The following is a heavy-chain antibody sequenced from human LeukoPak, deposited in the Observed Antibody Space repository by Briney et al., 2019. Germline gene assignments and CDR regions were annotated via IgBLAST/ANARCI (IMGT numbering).Heavy chain of an antibody. Sequence: GGSLRLSCAASGFTFDDYGMSWVRQAPGKGLEWVSGINWNGGSTGYADSVKGRFTISRDNAKNSLYLQMNSLRAEDTAVYYCAKDVAADEYDYWGQGTLVTVSS. CDR2: INWNGGST. D-gene: IGHD2/OR15-2a*01. J-gene: IGHJ4*02. CDR1: GFTFDDYG. V-gene: IGHV3-20*04. CDR3: AKDVAADEYDY.